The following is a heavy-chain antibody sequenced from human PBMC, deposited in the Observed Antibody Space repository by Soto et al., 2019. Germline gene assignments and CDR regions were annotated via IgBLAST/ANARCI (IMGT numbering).Heavy chain of an antibody. CDR2: IYHSGST. J-gene: IGHJ4*02. Sequence: SETLSLTCAVSGGSISSSNWWSWVRQPPGKGLEWIGEIYHSGSTNYNPSLKSRVTISVDKSKNQFSLKLSSVTAADTAVYYCARALRYFAPQYYFDYWGQGTLVTVSS. D-gene: IGHD3-9*01. CDR3: ARALRYFAPQYYFDY. CDR1: GGSISSSNW. V-gene: IGHV4-4*02.